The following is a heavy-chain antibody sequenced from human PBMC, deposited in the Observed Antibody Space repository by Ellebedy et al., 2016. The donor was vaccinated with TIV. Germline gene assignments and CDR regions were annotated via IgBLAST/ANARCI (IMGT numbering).Heavy chain of an antibody. J-gene: IGHJ6*02. CDR2: LYYSVRA. D-gene: IGHD6-13*01. V-gene: IGHV4-39*01. CDR3: ARGGAAGSSDYYYGMDV. Sequence: LYYSVRAYYNPSLKSRVTISVDRSKNQFSLNVTSVTAADTAVYYCARGGAAGSSDYYYGMDVWGQGTTVTVYS.